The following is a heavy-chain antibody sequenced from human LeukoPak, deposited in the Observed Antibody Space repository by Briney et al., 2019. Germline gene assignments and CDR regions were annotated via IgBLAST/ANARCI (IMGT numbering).Heavy chain of an antibody. D-gene: IGHD5-18*01. CDR2: ISSSDSTI. V-gene: IGHV3-48*03. CDR3: ARGDTAMVDY. Sequence: GGSLRLSCAASGFTFSSYEMNWVRQAPGKGLEWVSYISSSDSTIYYADSVKGRFTISTDNAKNSLFLQMNSLRVEDTAVYYCARGDTAMVDYWGQGTLVTVSS. J-gene: IGHJ4*02. CDR1: GFTFSSYE.